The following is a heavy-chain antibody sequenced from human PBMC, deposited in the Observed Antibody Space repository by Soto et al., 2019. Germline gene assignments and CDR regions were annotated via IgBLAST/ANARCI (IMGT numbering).Heavy chain of an antibody. CDR2: IYSGGYT. D-gene: IGHD3-16*01. CDR1: GFTVSNNY. CDR3: GTQGGGGGY. V-gene: IGHV3-53*01. Sequence: EVQLVESGGGLIQPGGSLRLSCAVSGFTVSNNYMSWVRQAPGKGLEGVSVIYSGGYTAYGDSVKGRFTISRDNSKNTLFRQRNGRRADDAAGFYCGTQGGGGGYWGQGTLVTVSS. J-gene: IGHJ4*02.